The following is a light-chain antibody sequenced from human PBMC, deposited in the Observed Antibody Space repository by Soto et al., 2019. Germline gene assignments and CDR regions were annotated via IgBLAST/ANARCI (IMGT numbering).Light chain of an antibody. J-gene: IGKJ1*01. CDR3: QQYASSPWT. Sequence: ESVLTQSRGTLSLSPGERATLSCRASQSVSRSHLAWFQQKPGQAPRLLIYGASNRATGIPNRVSGSGSGTDFTLTINRLEPEDFAVYYCQQYASSPWTFGQGTKVEI. V-gene: IGKV3-20*01. CDR1: QSVSRSH. CDR2: GAS.